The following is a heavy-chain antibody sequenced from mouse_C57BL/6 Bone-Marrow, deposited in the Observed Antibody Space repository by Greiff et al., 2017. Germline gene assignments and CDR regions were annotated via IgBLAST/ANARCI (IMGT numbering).Heavy chain of an antibody. D-gene: IGHD2-3*01. J-gene: IGHJ4*01. CDR3: AGGWLLPYAMDY. V-gene: IGHV1-53*01. CDR1: GYTFTSYW. CDR2: INPSNGGT. Sequence: VQLQQPGTELVKPGASVKLSCKASGYTFTSYWMHWVKQRPGQGLAWIGNINPSNGGTNYNETFQSKATLTVDKSSSTAYMQLGSLTSEDSAVYYGAGGWLLPYAMDYGDQGTSVTVST.